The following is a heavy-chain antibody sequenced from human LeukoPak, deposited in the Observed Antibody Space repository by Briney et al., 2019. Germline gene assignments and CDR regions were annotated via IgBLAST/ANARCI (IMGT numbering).Heavy chain of an antibody. D-gene: IGHD6-19*01. CDR1: GFTFDDYA. CDR2: ISWNSGSI. J-gene: IGHJ4*02. Sequence: GRSLRLSCAASGFTFDDYAMHWVRQAPGKGLEWVSGISWNSGSIGYADSVKGRFTISRDNSKNTLYLQMYSLRAEDTAVYYCAKDGYSSGWYVDYWGQGTLVTVSS. V-gene: IGHV3-9*01. CDR3: AKDGYSSGWYVDY.